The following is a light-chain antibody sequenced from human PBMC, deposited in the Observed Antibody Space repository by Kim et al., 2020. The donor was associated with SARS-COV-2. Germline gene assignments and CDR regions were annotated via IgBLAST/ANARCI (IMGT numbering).Light chain of an antibody. Sequence: DIQMTQSPSTLSASVGDRVTITCRASQRVSPWLAWYQQKPGKAPKLLISQASSLHSGVPSRFSGTGSGTDFTLTISSLQPDDFATYYCQSYNNFPLTFGGGTKLEI. CDR3: QSYNNFPLT. J-gene: IGKJ4*01. CDR1: QRVSPW. V-gene: IGKV1-5*03. CDR2: QAS.